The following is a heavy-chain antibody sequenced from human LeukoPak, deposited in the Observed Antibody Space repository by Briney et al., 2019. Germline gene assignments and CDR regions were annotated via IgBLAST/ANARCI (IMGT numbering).Heavy chain of an antibody. D-gene: IGHD3-22*01. V-gene: IGHV4-39*07. CDR2: IYYSGST. CDR3: AREERVVVGYYYMDV. J-gene: IGHJ6*03. Sequence: SETLSLTCTVSGGSISSSSYYWGWIRQPPGKGLEWIGSIYYSGSTYYNPSLKSRVTISVDTSKNQFSLKLSSVTAADTAVYYCAREERVVVGYYYMDVWGKGTTVTVSS. CDR1: GGSISSSSYY.